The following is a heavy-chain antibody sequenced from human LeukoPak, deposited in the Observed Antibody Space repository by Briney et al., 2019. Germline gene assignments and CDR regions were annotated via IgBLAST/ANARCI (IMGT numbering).Heavy chain of an antibody. D-gene: IGHD6-19*01. CDR3: TTLTVASSFDY. J-gene: IGHJ4*02. Sequence: PGGSLRLSCAASEFAFSVYEMYWVRQAPGKGLEWVSYISSSGGTRYYADSVKGRFTISRDNAKNSLCLQMNSLRAEDTAVYYCTTLTVASSFDYWGQGALVTVSS. CDR2: ISSSGGTR. CDR1: EFAFSVYE. V-gene: IGHV3-48*03.